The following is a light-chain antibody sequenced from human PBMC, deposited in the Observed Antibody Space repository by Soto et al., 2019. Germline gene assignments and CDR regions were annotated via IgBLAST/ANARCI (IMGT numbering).Light chain of an antibody. CDR2: SNN. Sequence: QSALTQPPSASGTPGQRVTISCSGSSSNIGSNTVNWYQQPPGTAPKLLIYSNNQRPSGVPDRFSGSKSGTSASLAISGLQSEDEADYYCAAWDDSLNGPHYVFGTGTRSPS. CDR1: SSNIGSNT. J-gene: IGLJ1*01. V-gene: IGLV1-44*01. CDR3: AAWDDSLNGPHYV.